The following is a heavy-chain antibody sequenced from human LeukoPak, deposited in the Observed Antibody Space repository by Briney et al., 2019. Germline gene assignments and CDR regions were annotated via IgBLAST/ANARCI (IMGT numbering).Heavy chain of an antibody. CDR1: GFTFNVRW. V-gene: IGHV3-74*01. CDR3: ARSQWLRFDAFDI. D-gene: IGHD5-12*01. CDR2: INSDGSGT. Sequence: GGSLRLSCAASGFTFNVRWMHWVRQAPGKGLVWVSRINSDGSGTSHADSVKGRFTISRDNAKNTLYLQMNSLRAEDTAVYYCARSQWLRFDAFDIWGQGTMVTVSS. J-gene: IGHJ3*02.